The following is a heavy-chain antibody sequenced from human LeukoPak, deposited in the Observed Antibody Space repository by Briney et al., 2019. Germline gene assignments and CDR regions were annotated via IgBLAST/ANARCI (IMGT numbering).Heavy chain of an antibody. D-gene: IGHD6-25*01. CDR3: ARDRGRYYMDV. J-gene: IGHJ6*03. Sequence: GGSLRLSCAASGFTVSSNYMSWVRQAPGKGLEWVSVIHSGGSTYYADSVKGRFTISRDNSKNTLYLQMNSLRAGDTTVYYCARDRGRYYMDVWGKGTTVTISS. V-gene: IGHV3-66*01. CDR2: IHSGGST. CDR1: GFTVSSNY.